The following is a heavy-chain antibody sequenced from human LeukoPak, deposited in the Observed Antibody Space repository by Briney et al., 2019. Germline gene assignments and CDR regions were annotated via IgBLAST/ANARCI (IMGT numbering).Heavy chain of an antibody. V-gene: IGHV4-39*02. CDR2: IYYSGST. J-gene: IGHJ6*03. D-gene: IGHD3-16*01. CDR1: GGSITTTSNY. Sequence: SETLSLTCTVSGGSITTTSNYWGWIRQPPGKGLEWIGSIYYSGSTYYNPSLESRVTLSVDTSKNRFSLRVNSVTAADTAVYYCARETSQKGAHYMDVWGKGTTVTISS. CDR3: ARETSQKGAHYMDV.